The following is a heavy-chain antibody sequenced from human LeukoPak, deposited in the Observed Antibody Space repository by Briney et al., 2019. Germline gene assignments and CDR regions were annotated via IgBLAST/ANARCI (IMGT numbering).Heavy chain of an antibody. CDR3: ARVQPPPTVVTPRYYYYGMDV. D-gene: IGHD4-23*01. CDR2: ISSSSSTI. CDR1: GFTFSSYS. J-gene: IGHJ6*02. Sequence: GGSLRLSCAASGFTFSSYSMNWVRQAPGKGVEWLSYISSSSSTIYYGDSVKGRFTISRDNAKNSLYLQMNSLRDEDTAVYYCARVQPPPTVVTPRYYYYGMDVWGQGTTVTVSS. V-gene: IGHV3-48*02.